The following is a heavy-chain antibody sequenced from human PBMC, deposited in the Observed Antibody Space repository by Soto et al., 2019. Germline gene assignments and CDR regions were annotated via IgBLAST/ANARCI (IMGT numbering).Heavy chain of an antibody. D-gene: IGHD6-19*01. J-gene: IGHJ2*01. CDR3: AQTLGLAVAGPGRFDL. CDR2: IIPIVGRA. V-gene: IGHV1-69*12. Sequence: QVQLVQSGAEVKKPGSSVKVSCKASGGTFSSYAISWVRQAPGQGLEWMGGIIPIVGRANYTQNFQGRVTIPGAASTNTAYMELSSLSSEDTAVYYCAQTLGLAVAGPGRFDLWGRGTLVTVSS. CDR1: GGTFSSYA.